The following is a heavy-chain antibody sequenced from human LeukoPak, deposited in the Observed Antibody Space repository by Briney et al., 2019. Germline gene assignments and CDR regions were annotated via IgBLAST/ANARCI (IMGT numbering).Heavy chain of an antibody. J-gene: IGHJ3*02. CDR1: GFTFSSYG. Sequence: GRSLRLSCAASGFTFSSYGMHWVRQAPGKGLEWVAVIWYDGSNKYYADSVKGRFTISRDNSKNTLYLQMNSLRAEDTAVYYCARDADYDSSGYYYPENAFDIWGQGTMVTVS. CDR3: ARDADYDSSGYYYPENAFDI. CDR2: IWYDGSNK. V-gene: IGHV3-33*01. D-gene: IGHD3-22*01.